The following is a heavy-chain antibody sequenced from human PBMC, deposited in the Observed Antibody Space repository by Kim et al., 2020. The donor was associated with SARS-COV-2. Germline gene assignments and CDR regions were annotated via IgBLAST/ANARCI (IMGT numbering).Heavy chain of an antibody. D-gene: IGHD5-18*01. CDR3: ARRATIQLWLQGYYFDY. CDR1: GGSFSGYY. V-gene: IGHV4-34*01. Sequence: SETLSLTCAVYGGSFSGYYWSWIRQPPGKGLEWIGEINHSGSTNYNPSLKSRVTISVDTSKNQFSLKLSSVTAADTAVYYCARRATIQLWLQGYYFDYWG. J-gene: IGHJ4*01. CDR2: INHSGST.